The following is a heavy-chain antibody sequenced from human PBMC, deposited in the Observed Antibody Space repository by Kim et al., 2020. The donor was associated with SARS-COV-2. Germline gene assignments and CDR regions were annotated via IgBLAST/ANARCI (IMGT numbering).Heavy chain of an antibody. CDR2: IRSKAKGQTT. Sequence: GGSLRLSCAASGFIFSDHFMDWVRQAPGKGLEWVGRIRSKAKGQTTEYAASVRGRFTVSRDDSRNLLYLQMNSLKAEDTAVYYCARGELGNTKEGFFDNWGQGTLVTVSS. CDR3: ARGELGNTKEGFFDN. J-gene: IGHJ4*02. D-gene: IGHD7-27*01. V-gene: IGHV3-72*01. CDR1: GFIFSDHF.